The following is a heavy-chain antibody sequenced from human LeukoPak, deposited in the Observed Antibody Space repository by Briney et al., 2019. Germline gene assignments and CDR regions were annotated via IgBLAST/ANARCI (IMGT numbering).Heavy chain of an antibody. CDR1: GFTFSSYA. CDR2: ISGSGST. CDR3: FQLGYCSGGSCYNPP. J-gene: IGHJ5*02. Sequence: RPGGSLRLSCAASGFTFSSYAMSWVRQAPGKGLEGVSAISGSGSTDYADSVKGRFTISRDNSKNTLYLQMNSLRAEDTAVYYCFQLGYCSGGSCYNPPWGQGTQVTASS. V-gene: IGHV3-23*01. D-gene: IGHD2-15*01.